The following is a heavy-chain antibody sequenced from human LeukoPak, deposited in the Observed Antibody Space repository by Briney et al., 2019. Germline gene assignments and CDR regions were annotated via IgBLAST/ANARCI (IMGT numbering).Heavy chain of an antibody. CDR1: GGSIGSYY. Sequence: SETLSLTCTVSGGSIGSYYWSWIRQPPGKGLEWIGYIYYSGSTNYNPSLKSRVTISADTSKNQFSLKLSSVTAADTAVYYCARAGSSSPLDYWGQGTLVTVSS. CDR3: ARAGSSSPLDY. CDR2: IYYSGST. D-gene: IGHD6-6*01. V-gene: IGHV4-59*01. J-gene: IGHJ4*02.